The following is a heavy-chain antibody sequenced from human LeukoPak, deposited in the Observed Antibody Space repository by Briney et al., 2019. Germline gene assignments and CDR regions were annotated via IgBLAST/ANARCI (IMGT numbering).Heavy chain of an antibody. Sequence: GGSLRLSCAASGFSVSSNYMSWVRQAPGKGLEWVSVIYSGGSTYYADPVKGRFTISRDNSKNTLYLQMNSLRAEDTAVYYCARVHKPWPSGDFFDYWGQGTLVTVSS. CDR1: GFSVSSNY. J-gene: IGHJ4*02. CDR3: ARVHKPWPSGDFFDY. D-gene: IGHD3-10*01. CDR2: IYSGGST. V-gene: IGHV3-53*01.